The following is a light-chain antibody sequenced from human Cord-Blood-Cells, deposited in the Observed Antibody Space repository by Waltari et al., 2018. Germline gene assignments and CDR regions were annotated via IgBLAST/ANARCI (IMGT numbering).Light chain of an antibody. J-gene: IGLJ1*01. CDR1: SSDVGGYNY. CDR2: EVS. V-gene: IGLV2-8*01. Sequence: QSALTQPPSASGSPGQSVTISCTGTSSDVGGYNYVSWYQQHPGKAPKRMIYEVSKRPAGVPDRCSGSKAGNTASLTVSGLQAEDEADYYCSSYAGSNNLVFGTGTKVTVL. CDR3: SSYAGSNNLV.